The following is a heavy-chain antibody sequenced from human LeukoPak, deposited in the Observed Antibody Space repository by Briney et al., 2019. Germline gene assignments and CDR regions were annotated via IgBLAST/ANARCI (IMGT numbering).Heavy chain of an antibody. D-gene: IGHD3-10*01. CDR3: ARDAGGSGSYYSRLDY. CDR1: GGSIISSSYY. J-gene: IGHJ4*02. V-gene: IGHV4-39*07. CDR2: IYYSGNT. Sequence: SETLSLTCIVSGGSIISSSYYWGWIRQPPGKGLEWIGSIYYSGNTDYNPSLKSRVTMSVDTSKNQLSLKLSSVTAADTAVYYCARDAGGSGSYYSRLDYWGQGILVTVSS.